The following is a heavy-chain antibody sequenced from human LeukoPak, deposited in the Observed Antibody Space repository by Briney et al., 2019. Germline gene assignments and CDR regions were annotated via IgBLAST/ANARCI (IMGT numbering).Heavy chain of an antibody. D-gene: IGHD6-13*01. Sequence: GGSLRLSCAASGFTFSSYAMHWDRQAPGKGLEWVAVISYDGSNKYYADSVKGRFTISRDNSKNTLYLQMNSLRAEDTAVYYCAREGTAGTYFDYWGQGTLVTVSS. CDR2: ISYDGSNK. CDR3: AREGTAGTYFDY. CDR1: GFTFSSYA. J-gene: IGHJ4*02. V-gene: IGHV3-30-3*01.